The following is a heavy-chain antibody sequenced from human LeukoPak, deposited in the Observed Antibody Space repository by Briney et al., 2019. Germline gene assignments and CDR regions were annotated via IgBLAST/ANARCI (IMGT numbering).Heavy chain of an antibody. J-gene: IGHJ4*02. Sequence: SETLSLTCAVSGYSISSGYYWGWIRQPPGKGLEWIGYIYYSGSTNYNPSLKSRVTISVDTSKNQFSLKLSSVTAADTAVYYCARGALVVPAATFDYWGQGTLVTVSS. CDR1: GYSISSGYY. D-gene: IGHD2-2*01. CDR3: ARGALVVPAATFDY. V-gene: IGHV4-61*01. CDR2: IYYSGST.